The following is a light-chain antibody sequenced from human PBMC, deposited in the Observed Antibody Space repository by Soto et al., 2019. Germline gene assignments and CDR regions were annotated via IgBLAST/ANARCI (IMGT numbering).Light chain of an antibody. V-gene: IGKV1-8*01. CDR3: QQYYSYPLT. CDR2: AAS. J-gene: IGKJ4*01. Sequence: AIRMTQSPSSFSASTGDRVTITCRASQGISSYLAWYQQKPGKAPKLLIYAASTLQSGVPSRFSGSGSWTDFTLTISCLQSEDFATYYCQQYYSYPLTFGGGTNVEIK. CDR1: QGISSY.